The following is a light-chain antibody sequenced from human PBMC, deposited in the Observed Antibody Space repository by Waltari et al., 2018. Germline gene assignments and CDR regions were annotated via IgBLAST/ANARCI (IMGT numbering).Light chain of an antibody. Sequence: QSALTQPPSLSASPGQSVTISCTGTSSDVGAGNFVSWFQQHPGKAPKLLIFDVSKRPAGVPERFSAAKAGNTASLTISGLQSEDEANYFCCSFGGIYSYVFGSGTKVTVL. CDR3: CSFGGIYSYV. CDR2: DVS. J-gene: IGLJ1*01. CDR1: SSDVGAGNF. V-gene: IGLV2-11*01.